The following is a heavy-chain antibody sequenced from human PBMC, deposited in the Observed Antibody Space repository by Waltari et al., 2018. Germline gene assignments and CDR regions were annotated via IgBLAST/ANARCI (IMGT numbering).Heavy chain of an antibody. CDR3: ARDSTTRPRRPSNYYYYYYMDV. Sequence: QVQLQESGPGLVKPSETLSLTCTVSGGSISSYYWSWIRKPAGKGLEWIGRIYTSGSTNYNPSLKSRVTMSVDTSKNQFSLKLSSVTAADTAVYYCARDSTTRPRRPSNYYYYYYMDVWGKGTTVTISS. V-gene: IGHV4-4*07. D-gene: IGHD4-17*01. CDR2: IYTSGST. J-gene: IGHJ6*03. CDR1: GGSISSYY.